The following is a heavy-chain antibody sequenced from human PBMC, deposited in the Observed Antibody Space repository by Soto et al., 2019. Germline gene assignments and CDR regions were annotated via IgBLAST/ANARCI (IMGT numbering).Heavy chain of an antibody. CDR3: AREGVVAENWFAP. CDR2: MTPNNGNI. J-gene: IGHJ5*02. CDR1: GYTFVDYA. D-gene: IGHD3-22*01. V-gene: IGHV1-3*01. Sequence: GASVKVSCKASGYTFVDYALHWVRQAPGQWLEWVGWMTPNNGNIKPSHKFEDRVSITRDKATSTAYMELRGLRSEDTAVYFCAREGVVAENWFAPWGQGTLVTVSS.